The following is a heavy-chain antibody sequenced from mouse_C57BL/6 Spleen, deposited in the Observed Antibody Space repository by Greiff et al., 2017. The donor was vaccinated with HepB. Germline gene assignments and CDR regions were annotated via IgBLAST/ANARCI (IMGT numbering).Heavy chain of an antibody. CDR3: ARDAYDEGYFDV. CDR1: GFTFSSYA. D-gene: IGHD2-3*01. CDR2: ISDGGSYT. J-gene: IGHJ1*03. Sequence: EVKLMESGGGLVKPGGSLKISCAASGFTFSSYAMSWVRQTPEKRLEWVETISDGGSYTYYPDNVKGRFTISRDNTKNTLYLHMSHLKSEDAAMYYCARDAYDEGYFDVWGTGTTVTVSS. V-gene: IGHV5-4*01.